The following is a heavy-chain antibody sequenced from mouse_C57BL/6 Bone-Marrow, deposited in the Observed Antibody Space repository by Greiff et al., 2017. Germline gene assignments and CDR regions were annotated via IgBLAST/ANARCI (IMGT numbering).Heavy chain of an antibody. Sequence: QVQLQQPGAELVKPGASVKLSCKASGYTFTSYWMHWVKQRPGRGLEWNGRIDPYSGGTKYNEKFKSKATLTVDKPSSTAYMQLSSMTSEDSAVYYCARLITTVVASDYWGQGTTLTVSS. J-gene: IGHJ2*01. CDR2: IDPYSGGT. CDR3: ARLITTVVASDY. V-gene: IGHV1-72*01. D-gene: IGHD1-1*01. CDR1: GYTFTSYW.